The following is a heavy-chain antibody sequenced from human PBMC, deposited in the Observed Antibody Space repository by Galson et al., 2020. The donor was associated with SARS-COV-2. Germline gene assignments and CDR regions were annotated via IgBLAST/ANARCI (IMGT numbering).Heavy chain of an antibody. Sequence: SETLSLTCTVSGGSISSGSYYWSWIRQPAGKELEWIGRIHSTGSTNYNPSLKSRVTISVDTSKNQFSLRLSSVTAAVTAVYYCARSDDSSGNALDIWGQGTMVTVSS. J-gene: IGHJ3*02. CDR2: IHSTGST. CDR3: ARSDDSSGNALDI. D-gene: IGHD3-22*01. V-gene: IGHV4-61*02. CDR1: GGSISSGSYY.